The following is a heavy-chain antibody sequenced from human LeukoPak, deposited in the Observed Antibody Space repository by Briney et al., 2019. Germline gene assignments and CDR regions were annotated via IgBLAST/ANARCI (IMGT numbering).Heavy chain of an antibody. J-gene: IGHJ4*02. CDR1: GFTSINYA. CDR2: LIGSSGST. Sequence: GGSLRLSCAASGFTSINYAMNCVRQAPGKGLEWVSVLIGSSGSTDYATSTKGRFTISRDTSKNPVFLQMNSLRAEDTAIYYCAKGGDGYIEMGYFDSWGQGSLVTVSS. D-gene: IGHD5-24*01. CDR3: AKGGDGYIEMGYFDS. V-gene: IGHV3-23*01.